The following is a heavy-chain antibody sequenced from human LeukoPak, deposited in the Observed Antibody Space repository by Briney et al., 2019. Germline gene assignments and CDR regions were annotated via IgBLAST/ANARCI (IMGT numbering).Heavy chain of an antibody. J-gene: IGHJ4*01. CDR1: GDSINNSSYY. CDR3: AKRPPPGSGLFDS. Sequence: SETLSLTCSVSGDSINNSSYYWAWIRQSPGKGLEWIGTIHYSGSTYYSPSLRSRVTMSVDTSKNQFSLHLISLTAADTAIYYCAKRPPPGSGLFDSWGHGTLVTVSS. CDR2: IHYSGST. V-gene: IGHV4-39*07. D-gene: IGHD3-10*01.